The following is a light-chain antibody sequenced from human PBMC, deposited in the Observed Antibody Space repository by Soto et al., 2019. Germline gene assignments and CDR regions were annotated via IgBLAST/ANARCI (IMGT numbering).Light chain of an antibody. V-gene: IGKV1-39*01. J-gene: IGKJ1*01. CDR1: QSISSY. CDR2: AAS. Sequence: DIQMTQSPSSLSASVGDRVTITCRASQSISSYLNWYQQKPGKAPKLLIYAASSLQSGVPSRFSGSGPGTDFTLTISSPQPEDFATYYCQQSYSTPPWTFGQGTKVDIK. CDR3: QQSYSTPPWT.